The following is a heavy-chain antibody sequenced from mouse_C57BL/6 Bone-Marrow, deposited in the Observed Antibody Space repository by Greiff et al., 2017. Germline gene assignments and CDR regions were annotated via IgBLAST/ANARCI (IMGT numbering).Heavy chain of an antibody. CDR2: IWSDGST. V-gene: IGHV2-6-1*01. CDR3: ARHSDYYGSFAY. CDR1: GFSLTSYG. J-gene: IGHJ3*01. D-gene: IGHD1-1*01. Sequence: VQGVESGPGLVAPSQSLSITCTVSGFSLTSYGVHWVRQPPGKGLEWLVVIWSDGSTTYNSALKPRLSISKDNSKSQVFLKMNSLPTDDTAMYYCARHSDYYGSFAYWGQGTLVTVSA.